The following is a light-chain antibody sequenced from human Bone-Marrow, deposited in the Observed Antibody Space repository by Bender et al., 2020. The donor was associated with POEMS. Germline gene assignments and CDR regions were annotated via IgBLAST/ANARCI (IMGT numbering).Light chain of an antibody. V-gene: IGLV3-1*01. CDR3: QAWDRTTPV. CDR2: QDN. J-gene: IGLJ2*01. Sequence: SYELTQPPSVSVSPGQTASITCSGDQLGDKYVCWYQQKPGQSPVLVIYQDNKRPSGIPERFSGSNSGDTATLTISGTQGMDEADYYCQAWDRTTPVFGGGTKLTVL. CDR1: QLGDKY.